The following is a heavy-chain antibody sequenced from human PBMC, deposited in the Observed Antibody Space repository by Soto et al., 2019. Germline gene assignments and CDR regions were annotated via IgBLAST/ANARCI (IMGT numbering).Heavy chain of an antibody. D-gene: IGHD5-12*01. CDR2: IDPSDSYT. CDR1: GYSFTSYW. CDR3: ARQEWLRSYYYYGMDV. Sequence: GESLKISCKGSGYSFTSYWISWVRQMPGKGLEWMGRIDPSDSYTNYSPSFQGHVTISADKSISTAYLQWSSLKASDTAMYYCARQEWLRSYYYYGMDVWGQGTTVTVSS. V-gene: IGHV5-10-1*01. J-gene: IGHJ6*02.